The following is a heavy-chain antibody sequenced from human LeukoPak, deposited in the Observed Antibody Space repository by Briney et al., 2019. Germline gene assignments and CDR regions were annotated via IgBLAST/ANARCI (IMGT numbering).Heavy chain of an antibody. V-gene: IGHV3-23*01. CDR2: ISGSGGST. CDR3: AKDLGSGWFDYYYYGMDV. J-gene: IGHJ6*02. CDR1: GFTFSSYA. Sequence: GALRLSCAASGFTFSSYAMSWVRQAPGRGLEWVSAISGSGGSTYYADSVKGRFTISRDNSKNTLYLQMNSLRAEDTAVYYCAKDLGSGWFDYYYYGMDVWGQGTTVTVSS. D-gene: IGHD6-19*01.